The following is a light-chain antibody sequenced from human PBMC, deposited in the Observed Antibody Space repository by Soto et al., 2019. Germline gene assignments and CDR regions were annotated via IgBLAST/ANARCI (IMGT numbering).Light chain of an antibody. CDR3: MQDLQTPYT. Sequence: DIVMTQSPLSLPVTPGEPASISCRSSQSLLHSNGYNYLDWYLQKPGQSPQLLIYLGSNRASGVTDRFSGSGSGTDFTLKISRVEAEDVGLYYCMQDLQTPYTFGQGTKLEIK. CDR1: QSLLHSNGYNY. J-gene: IGKJ2*01. V-gene: IGKV2-28*01. CDR2: LGS.